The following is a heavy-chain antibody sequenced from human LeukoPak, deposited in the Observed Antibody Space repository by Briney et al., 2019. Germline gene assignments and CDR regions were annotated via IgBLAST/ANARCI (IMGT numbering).Heavy chain of an antibody. D-gene: IGHD6-13*01. J-gene: IGHJ4*02. CDR3: AKDTSAGYSNSWSDY. CDR1: GFIFRNYG. V-gene: IGHV3-7*03. CDR2: IKQDGSEK. Sequence: GGSLRLSCAGSGFIFRNYGMHWVRQAPGQGLQWVANIKQDGSEKYYVDSMKGRFTISRDNAKNSLYLQMNSLRAEDTAFYYCAKDTSAGYSNSWSDYWGQGTLVTVSS.